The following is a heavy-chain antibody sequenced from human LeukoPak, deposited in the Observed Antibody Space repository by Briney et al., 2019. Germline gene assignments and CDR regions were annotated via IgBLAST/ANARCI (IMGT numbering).Heavy chain of an antibody. CDR3: ARGLAAADDY. CDR2: IYTSGST. D-gene: IGHD6-13*01. V-gene: IGHV4-61*02. Sequence: PSQTLSLTCTVSGGSISSGSYYWSWIRQPAGKGLEWIGRIYTSGSTNYNPSLKSRVTISVDTSKNQFSLKLSSVTAADTAVYYCARGLAAADDYWGQGTLVTVSS. J-gene: IGHJ4*02. CDR1: GGSISSGSYY.